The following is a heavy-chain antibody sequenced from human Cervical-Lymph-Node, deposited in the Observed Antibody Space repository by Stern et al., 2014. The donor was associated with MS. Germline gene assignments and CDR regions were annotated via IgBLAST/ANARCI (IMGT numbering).Heavy chain of an antibody. Sequence: QVTLRESGPVLVKPTETLTLTCTVSGFTLRNTRMGVSWIRQPPGKALEWLAHIFSNDEKSYSTSLKSRLTISKDTSKSQVVLSMTNMDPVDTATYYCARSRQGSEYDGFEYWAQGTQVTVSS. V-gene: IGHV2-26*01. CDR1: GFTLRNTRMG. J-gene: IGHJ4*02. CDR3: ARSRQGSEYDGFEY. D-gene: IGHD5-12*01. CDR2: IFSNDEK.